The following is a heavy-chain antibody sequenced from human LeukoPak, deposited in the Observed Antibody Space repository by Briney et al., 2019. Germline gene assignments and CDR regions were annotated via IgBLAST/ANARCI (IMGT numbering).Heavy chain of an antibody. CDR2: ISYDGSNK. V-gene: IGHV3-30*18. Sequence: GGSLRLSCAASGFTLSSYGMHWVRQAPGKGLEWVAVISYDGSNKYYADSVKGRFTISRDNSKNTLYLQMNSLRAEDTAVYYCAKIGLSSSWSLPNAEYFQHWGQGTLVTVSS. D-gene: IGHD6-13*01. CDR3: AKIGLSSSWSLPNAEYFQH. J-gene: IGHJ1*01. CDR1: GFTLSSYG.